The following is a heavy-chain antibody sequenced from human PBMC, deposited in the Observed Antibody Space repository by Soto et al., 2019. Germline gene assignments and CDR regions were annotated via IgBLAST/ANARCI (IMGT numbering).Heavy chain of an antibody. J-gene: IGHJ3*02. V-gene: IGHV3-48*01. Sequence: PGGSLRLSCAASGFTFSSYSITWVRQAPGKGLEWVSYISSSSSTIYYADSVKGRFTISRDNAKNSLYLQMNSLRAEDTAVYYCARDPSSSRGDDAFDIWGQGTMVTVSS. D-gene: IGHD6-6*01. CDR2: ISSSSSTI. CDR3: ARDPSSSRGDDAFDI. CDR1: GFTFSSYS.